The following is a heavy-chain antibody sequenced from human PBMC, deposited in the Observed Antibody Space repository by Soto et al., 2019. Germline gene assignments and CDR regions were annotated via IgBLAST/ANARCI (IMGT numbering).Heavy chain of an antibody. CDR3: ARVLLIFFNGEDGTPAICSASDY. CDR2: IYFSGNT. J-gene: IGHJ4*01. D-gene: IGHD2-8*01. V-gene: IGHV4-39*01. Sequence: PGEGLEWIGTIYFSGNTYYNPSLRSRVTISVDTSQNQFSLQLSSVTAADTAVYYCARVLLIFFNGEDGTPAICSASDYRRHGTPVT.